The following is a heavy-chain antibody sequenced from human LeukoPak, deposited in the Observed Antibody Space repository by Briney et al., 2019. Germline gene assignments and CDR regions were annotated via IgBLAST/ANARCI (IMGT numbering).Heavy chain of an antibody. CDR3: ARGPDYAKTGY. CDR1: GASVSSGSYY. Sequence: SETLSLTCTVSGASVSSGSYYCSWIRQPPGKGLEWIGEINHSGATDYNPSLRGRVTMSVDTSKNQFSLKLSSVTAADTAVYYCARGPDYAKTGYWGQGTLVTVSS. V-gene: IGHV4-39*07. CDR2: INHSGAT. J-gene: IGHJ4*02. D-gene: IGHD4-17*01.